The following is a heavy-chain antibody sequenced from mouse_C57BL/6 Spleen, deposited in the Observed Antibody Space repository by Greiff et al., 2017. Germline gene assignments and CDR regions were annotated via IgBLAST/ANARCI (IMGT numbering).Heavy chain of an antibody. D-gene: IGHD4-1*01. CDR2: IYPGSGST. Sequence: QVQLQQPGAELVKPGASVKMSCKASGYTFTSYWITWVKQRPGQGLEWIGDIYPGSGSTNYNEKFKSKATLTVDTSSSTAYMQLSSLTSEDSAVYYCASLTGTWDYFDYWGQGTTLTVSS. V-gene: IGHV1-55*01. J-gene: IGHJ2*01. CDR3: ASLTGTWDYFDY. CDR1: GYTFTSYW.